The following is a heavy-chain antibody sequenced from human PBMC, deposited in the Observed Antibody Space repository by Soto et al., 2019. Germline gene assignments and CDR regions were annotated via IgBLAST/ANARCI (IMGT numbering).Heavy chain of an antibody. CDR2: IYYRGDT. CDR1: GGSISNGDFY. CDR3: GRVVITMSMGVGGQVDS. V-gene: IGHV4-30-4*01. D-gene: IGHD3-9*01. Sequence: QVQLQESGPGLVKPLQTLSLTCTVSGGSISNGDFYWSWIRQPPGKGLEWIGYIYYRGDTYYNPTLRGQLPLSVDTSMNPFSLKLSSVTAADTAAYFCGRVVITMSMGVGGQVDSWGQGTLVTVSS. J-gene: IGHJ4*02.